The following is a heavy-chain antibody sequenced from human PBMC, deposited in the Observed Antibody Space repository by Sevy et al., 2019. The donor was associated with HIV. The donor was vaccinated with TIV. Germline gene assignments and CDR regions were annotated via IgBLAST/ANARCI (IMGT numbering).Heavy chain of an antibody. D-gene: IGHD3-10*01. Sequence: PGGSLRLSCAASGFTFSSYEMNWVRQAPGKGLEWVSYISSSGSTIYYADSVKGRFTISRDNAKNSLYLQMNSLRAEDTAVYYCARDRGFGYYYYMDVWGKGTTVTVSS. V-gene: IGHV3-48*03. CDR3: ARDRGFGYYYYMDV. CDR2: ISSSGSTI. J-gene: IGHJ6*03. CDR1: GFTFSSYE.